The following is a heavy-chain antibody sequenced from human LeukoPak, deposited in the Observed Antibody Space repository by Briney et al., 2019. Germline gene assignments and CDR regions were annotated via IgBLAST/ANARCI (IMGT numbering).Heavy chain of an antibody. V-gene: IGHV3-7*01. Sequence: PGGSLRLSCAASGFTFSSYWMSWVRQAPGKGLEWVANIKQDGSEKDYVDSVKGRFTISRDNAKNSLYLQMNSLRAEDTAVYYCARGRGTGQINYFDYWGQGTLVTVSS. CDR2: IKQDGSEK. CDR3: ARGRGTGQINYFDY. CDR1: GFTFSSYW. J-gene: IGHJ4*02.